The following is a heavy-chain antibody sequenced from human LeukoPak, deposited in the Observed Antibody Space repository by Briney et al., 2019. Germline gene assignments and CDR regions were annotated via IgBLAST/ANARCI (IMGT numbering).Heavy chain of an antibody. J-gene: IGHJ4*02. V-gene: IGHV4-59*01. D-gene: IGHD5-18*01. CDR3: AGGKVDEDTAMVPFDY. CDR1: GGSISSYY. Sequence: PSETLSLTCTVSGGSISSYYWSWIRQPPGKGLEWIGYIYYSGSTNYNPSLKSRVTISVDTSKNQFSLKLSSVTAADTAVYYCAGGKVDEDTAMVPFDYWGQGTLVTVSS. CDR2: IYYSGST.